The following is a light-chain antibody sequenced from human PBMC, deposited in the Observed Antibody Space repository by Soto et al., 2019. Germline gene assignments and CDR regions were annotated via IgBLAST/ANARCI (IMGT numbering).Light chain of an antibody. CDR3: QKYGSAPGT. Sequence: DIQMTQSPSSLSASLGDRVTITFRASQGISTYLAWYQQKPGKVPKLLIYTASTLHSGVPSRFSGSGSGTDFTLTIRGLQPEDAATYYCQKYGSAPGTFGQGTKVDIK. CDR2: TAS. CDR1: QGISTY. J-gene: IGKJ1*01. V-gene: IGKV1-27*01.